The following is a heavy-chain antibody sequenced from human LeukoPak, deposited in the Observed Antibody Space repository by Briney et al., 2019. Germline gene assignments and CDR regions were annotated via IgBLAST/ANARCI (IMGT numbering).Heavy chain of an antibody. CDR3: AKDGYYYDSCAYFDY. CDR2: ISSTGTTI. CDR1: GFTFSSYE. Sequence: PGGSLRLSCAASGFTFSSYEMNWVRQAPGKGPEWVSYISSTGTTIYSADSVKGRFTISRDNAKNSLYLQMNSLRAEDTAVYYCAKDGYYYDSCAYFDYWGQGILVTVSS. V-gene: IGHV3-48*03. J-gene: IGHJ4*02. D-gene: IGHD3-22*01.